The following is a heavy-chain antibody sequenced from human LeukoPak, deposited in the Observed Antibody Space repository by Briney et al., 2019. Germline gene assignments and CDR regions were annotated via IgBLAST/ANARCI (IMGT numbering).Heavy chain of an antibody. J-gene: IGHJ6*03. CDR2: INAYNGNT. V-gene: IGHV1-18*01. Sequence: ASVKVSCKASGYTFTSYIIGWVRQAPGQGLEWMGWINAYNGNTDYAQRVQGRVTMTTDTSTSTAYMELRSLRSDDTAVYYCARDRHIAAAVYYYYMDVWGKGTPVTVSS. CDR1: GYTFTSYI. CDR3: ARDRHIAAAVYYYYMDV. D-gene: IGHD6-13*01.